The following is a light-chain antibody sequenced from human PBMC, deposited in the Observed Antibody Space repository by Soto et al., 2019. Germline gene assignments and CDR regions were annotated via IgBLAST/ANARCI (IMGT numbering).Light chain of an antibody. Sequence: DIQMTQSPSSLSASVXDXVTITCRTSQSISTYLNWYQHKPGKAPKLLIYAASSLQSGAPSRFSGSGSGTDFTLTISSLQPDDFATYYCQQSYSIPWTFGLGTKVELK. V-gene: IGKV1-39*01. J-gene: IGKJ1*01. CDR2: AAS. CDR3: QQSYSIPWT. CDR1: QSISTY.